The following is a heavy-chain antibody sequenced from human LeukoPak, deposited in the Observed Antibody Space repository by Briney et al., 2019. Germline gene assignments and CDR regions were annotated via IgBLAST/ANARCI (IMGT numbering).Heavy chain of an antibody. Sequence: SESLSLTCTVSGGSISSYYWSWIRQPAGKGLEWIGRIYTSGSTNYNPSLKSRVTMSVDTSKNQFSLKLSSVTAADTAVYYCARLTRHGSGANDAFDIWGQGTMVTVSS. D-gene: IGHD3-10*01. J-gene: IGHJ3*02. CDR1: GGSISSYY. CDR2: IYTSGST. CDR3: ARLTRHGSGANDAFDI. V-gene: IGHV4-4*07.